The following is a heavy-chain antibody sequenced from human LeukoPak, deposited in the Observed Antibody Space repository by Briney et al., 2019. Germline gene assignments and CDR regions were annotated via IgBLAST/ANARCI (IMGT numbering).Heavy chain of an antibody. CDR3: ARGGTFDWIAVAGPTLYAFDI. CDR2: ISSSSSYI. J-gene: IGHJ3*02. V-gene: IGHV3-21*01. CDR1: GFTFSSYS. D-gene: IGHD6-19*01. Sequence: PGGSLRLSCAASGFTFSSYSMNWVRQAPGKGLEWVSSISSSSSYIYYADSVKGRFTISRDNAKNSLYLQMNSLRAEDTAVYYCARGGTFDWIAVAGPTLYAFDIWGQGTMVTVSS.